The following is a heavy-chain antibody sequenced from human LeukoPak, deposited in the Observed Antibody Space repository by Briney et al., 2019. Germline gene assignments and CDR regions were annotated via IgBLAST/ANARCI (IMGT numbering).Heavy chain of an antibody. V-gene: IGHV3-21*01. D-gene: IGHD4-17*01. CDR1: GFTFSSYS. Sequence: PGGSLRLSCAASGFTFSSYSMNWVRQAPGKGLEWVSSISSSSYIYYTDSVKGRFTISRDNAKNSLYLQMNSLRDEDTAVYYCARLHYGDSPYYYMDVWGKGTTVTISS. CDR2: ISSSSYI. CDR3: ARLHYGDSPYYYMDV. J-gene: IGHJ6*03.